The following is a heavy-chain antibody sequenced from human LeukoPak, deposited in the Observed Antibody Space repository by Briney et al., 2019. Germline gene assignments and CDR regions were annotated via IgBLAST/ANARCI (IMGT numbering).Heavy chain of an antibody. V-gene: IGHV1-69*05. J-gene: IGHJ4*02. CDR1: GGTFSSYA. Sequence: ASVKVSCKASGGTFSSYAISWVRQAPGQGLEWMGGIIPIFGTANYAQKFQGRVTITTDESTSTAYMELSSLRSEDTAVYYCARGPGGIAAADRVLNFDYWGQGTLVTVSS. CDR3: ARGPGGIAAADRVLNFDY. CDR2: IIPIFGTA. D-gene: IGHD6-13*01.